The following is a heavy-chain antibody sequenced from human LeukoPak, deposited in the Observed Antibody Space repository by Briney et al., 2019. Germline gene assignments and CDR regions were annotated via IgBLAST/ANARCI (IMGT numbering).Heavy chain of an antibody. CDR2: IIPIFGTA. CDR3: ARDRPLTYGSGSYYNS. Sequence: ASVKVSCKASGYTFTSYAISWVRQAPGQGLEWMGGIIPIFGTANYAQKFQGRVTITADESTSTAYMELSSLRSEDTAVYYCARDRPLTYGSGSYYNSWGQGTLVTVSS. D-gene: IGHD3-10*01. CDR1: GYTFTSYA. J-gene: IGHJ4*02. V-gene: IGHV1-69*13.